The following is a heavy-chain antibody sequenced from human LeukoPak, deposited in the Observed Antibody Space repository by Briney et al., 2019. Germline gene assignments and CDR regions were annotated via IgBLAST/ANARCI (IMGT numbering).Heavy chain of an antibody. CDR3: ARDPGYSGTYKNAYYYFYYMDV. V-gene: IGHV4-38-2*02. CDR1: GYSISSSYY. Sequence: SETLSLTCTVSGYSISSSYYWGWIRQPPGKGLEWIGSFHLSGITDYNSSLKSRVTISVDTSKNQFSLKLISVTAADTAVYYCARDPGYSGTYKNAYYYFYYMDVWGKGTTVTVSS. D-gene: IGHD1-26*01. J-gene: IGHJ6*03. CDR2: FHLSGIT.